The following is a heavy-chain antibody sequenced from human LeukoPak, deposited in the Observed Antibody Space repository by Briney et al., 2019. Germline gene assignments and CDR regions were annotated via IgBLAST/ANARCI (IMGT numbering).Heavy chain of an antibody. CDR3: ARAPRTTYYHGSGSPAWRYFDY. J-gene: IGHJ4*02. CDR2: INHSGST. D-gene: IGHD3-10*01. V-gene: IGHV4-34*01. CDR1: GGSFSGYY. Sequence: SETLSLTCAVYGGSFSGYYWSWIRQPPGKGLEWIGEINHSGSTNYNPSLKSRVTISVDTSKNQFSLKLSSVTAADTAVYYCARAPRTTYYHGSGSPAWRYFDYWGQGTLVTVSS.